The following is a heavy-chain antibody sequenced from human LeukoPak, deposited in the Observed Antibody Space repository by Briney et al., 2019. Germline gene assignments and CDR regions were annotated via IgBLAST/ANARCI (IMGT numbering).Heavy chain of an antibody. V-gene: IGHV4-59*01. CDR2: IYYRGST. J-gene: IGHJ4*02. CDR1: GGSISSYY. Sequence: SETLSLTCTVSGGSISSYYWSWIRQPPGKGLEWIGYIYYRGSTNYNPSLKSRVTISVDTSKNQFSLKLSSVTAADTAVYYCASLARNYDSSGYYYVNWGQGTLVTVSS. D-gene: IGHD3-22*01. CDR3: ASLARNYDSSGYYYVN.